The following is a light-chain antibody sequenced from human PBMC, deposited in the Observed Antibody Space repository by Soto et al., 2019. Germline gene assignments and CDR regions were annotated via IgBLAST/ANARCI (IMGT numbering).Light chain of an antibody. CDR1: SSDVGGYNY. Sequence: QSALTQPPSASGSPGQSVTISCTGTSSDVGGYNYASWYQHHPGKAPKLIIYEVYKRPSGVPDRFSGSTSGNTAALTVSGLQAEDEADYYCSSYVGTNSYVFGTGTKVTVL. J-gene: IGLJ1*01. CDR3: SSYVGTNSYV. CDR2: EVY. V-gene: IGLV2-8*01.